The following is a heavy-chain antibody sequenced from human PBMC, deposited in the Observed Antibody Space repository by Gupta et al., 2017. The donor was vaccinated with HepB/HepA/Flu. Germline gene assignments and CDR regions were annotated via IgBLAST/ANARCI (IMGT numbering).Heavy chain of an antibody. J-gene: IGHJ6*03. CDR2: INHSGST. CDR3: AVSQTAGEYCSSTSCPPKAADPNYYMDV. D-gene: IGHD2-2*01. Sequence: QVQLQQWGAGLLKPSETLSLTCAVYGGSFSGYYWSWIRQPPGKGLEWIGEINHSGSTNYNPSLKSRVTISVDTSKNQFSLKLSSVTAADTAVYYCAVSQTAGEYCSSTSCPPKAADPNYYMDVWGKGTTVTVSS. V-gene: IGHV4-34*01. CDR1: GGSFSGYY.